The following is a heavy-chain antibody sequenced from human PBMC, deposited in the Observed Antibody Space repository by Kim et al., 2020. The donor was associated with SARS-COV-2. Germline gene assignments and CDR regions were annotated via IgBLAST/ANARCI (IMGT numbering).Heavy chain of an antibody. J-gene: IGHJ6*02. CDR3: ARQGIAARKGRYYYYGMDV. CDR2: IYYSGST. D-gene: IGHD6-6*01. V-gene: IGHV4-59*08. CDR1: GGSISSYY. Sequence: SETLSLTCTVSGGSISSYYWSWIRQPPGKGLEWIGYIYYSGSTNYNPSLKSRVTISVDTSKNQFSLKLSSVTAADTAVYYCARQGIAARKGRYYYYGMDVWRQGTTVTVS.